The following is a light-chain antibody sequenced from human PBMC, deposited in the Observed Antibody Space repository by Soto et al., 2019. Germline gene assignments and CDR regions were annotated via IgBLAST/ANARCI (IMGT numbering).Light chain of an antibody. Sequence: EIGLTQSTCTLSLSPGERATLSWRASQSVSSYLAWYQQKPGQAPRLLIFDASNRATGIPARFSGSGYGTDFNLTISRLEPEDFAVYYCQHRSIWPVSFGQGTRLEIK. V-gene: IGKV3-11*01. CDR1: QSVSSY. CDR2: DAS. CDR3: QHRSIWPVS. J-gene: IGKJ5*01.